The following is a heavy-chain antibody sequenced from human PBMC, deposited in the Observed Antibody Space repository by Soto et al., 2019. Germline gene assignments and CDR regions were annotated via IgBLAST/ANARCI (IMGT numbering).Heavy chain of an antibody. CDR1: GFTISLSA. CDR2: LSGGGSTT. Sequence: VQLLESGGGFVQPGESLRLSCAASGFTISLSAMSWVRQAPGRGLDWVSSLSGGGSTTDYADSVKGRFTISRDNSKNTVHLQMNSLRAAHTAVYYCAKGPEYDILTGCDYWGQGALVTVSS. J-gene: IGHJ4*02. V-gene: IGHV3-23*01. CDR3: AKGPEYDILTGCDY. D-gene: IGHD3-9*01.